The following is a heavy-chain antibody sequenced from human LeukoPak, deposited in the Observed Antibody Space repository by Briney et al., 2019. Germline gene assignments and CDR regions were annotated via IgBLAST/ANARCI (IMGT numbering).Heavy chain of an antibody. Sequence: GGSLRPSCAASGVTLSTYAMSWARQAPGKGLEWVSGTSSSGSGDNTYYADSVKGRFTISRDNSKNTLYLQMNSLRAEDTAVYYCASDRDFDYWGQGTLVTVSS. CDR3: ASDRDFDY. CDR1: GVTLSTYA. J-gene: IGHJ4*02. CDR2: TSSSGSGDNT. V-gene: IGHV3-23*01.